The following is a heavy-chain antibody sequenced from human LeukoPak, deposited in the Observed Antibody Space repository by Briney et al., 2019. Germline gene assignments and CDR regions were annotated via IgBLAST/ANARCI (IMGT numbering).Heavy chain of an antibody. CDR1: GFTFSSYA. CDR3: AKDPVITMARGVSGGEY. D-gene: IGHD3-10*01. CDR2: ISGSGGST. Sequence: PGGSLRLSCAASGFTFSSYAMSWVRQAPGKGLEWVSAISGSGGSTYYADSVKGRFTISRDNSKNTLYLQMNSLRAEDTAVYYCAKDPVITMARGVSGGEYWGQGTLVTVSS. J-gene: IGHJ4*02. V-gene: IGHV3-23*01.